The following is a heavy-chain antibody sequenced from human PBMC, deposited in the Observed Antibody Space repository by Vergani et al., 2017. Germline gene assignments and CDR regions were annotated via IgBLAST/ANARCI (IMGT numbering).Heavy chain of an antibody. Sequence: EVQLVETGGGLIQPGGSLRLSCVVSGFSVSNNYMSWVRHRPGKGLEWVSFIFTGGTTYYEDSVKGRFTISRDNSKNTVHLQMNSLTAEDTAIYYCVKDFGYSYGSFDWWGQGTLVTVSS. CDR3: VKDFGYSYGSFDW. CDR2: IFTGGTT. V-gene: IGHV3-53*02. CDR1: GFSVSNNY. D-gene: IGHD5-18*01. J-gene: IGHJ4*02.